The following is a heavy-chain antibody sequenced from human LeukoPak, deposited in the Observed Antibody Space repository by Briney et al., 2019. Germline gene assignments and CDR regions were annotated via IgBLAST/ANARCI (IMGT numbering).Heavy chain of an antibody. Sequence: GGSLRLSCAASGFTVSSNYMTWVRQAPGKGLEWVSVIYSGGSTYYADSVKGRFTISRDKSKNTVYLQVNSLRAEDTAVYYCAGPYDTNGFDMWGQGTMVTVSS. CDR3: AGPYDTNGFDM. D-gene: IGHD3-22*01. CDR1: GFTVSSNY. V-gene: IGHV3-53*01. CDR2: IYSGGST. J-gene: IGHJ3*02.